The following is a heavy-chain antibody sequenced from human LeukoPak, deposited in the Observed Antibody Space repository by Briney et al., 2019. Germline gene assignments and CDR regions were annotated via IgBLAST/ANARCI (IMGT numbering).Heavy chain of an antibody. CDR3: ARLGGSSSILFDY. CDR2: IYYNGST. V-gene: IGHV4-39*01. CDR1: GGSISSSSYY. Sequence: SETLSLTCTVSGGSISSSSYYWGWIRQPPGKGLEWIGSIYYNGSTYYNPSLKSRVTISVDTSKNQFSLKLSSVTAADTAVYYCARLGGSSSILFDYWGQGTLVTVSS. D-gene: IGHD6-13*01. J-gene: IGHJ4*02.